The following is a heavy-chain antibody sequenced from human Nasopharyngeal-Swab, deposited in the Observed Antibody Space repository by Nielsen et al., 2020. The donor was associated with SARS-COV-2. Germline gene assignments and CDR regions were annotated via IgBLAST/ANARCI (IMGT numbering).Heavy chain of an antibody. J-gene: IGHJ5*02. V-gene: IGHV4-59*01. Sequence: SETLSLTCTVSGGSISSYYWRWIRQPPGKGLEWIGYIYYSGSTNYNPSLKSRVTISVDTSKNQFSLKLSSVTAADTAVYYCAREGRITMVRGVITKTNWFDPWGQGTLVTVSS. CDR2: IYYSGST. CDR3: AREGRITMVRGVITKTNWFDP. CDR1: GGSISSYY. D-gene: IGHD3-10*01.